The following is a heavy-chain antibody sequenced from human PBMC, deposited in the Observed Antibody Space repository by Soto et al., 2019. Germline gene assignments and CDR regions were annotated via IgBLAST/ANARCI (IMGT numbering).Heavy chain of an antibody. D-gene: IGHD3-10*01. J-gene: IGHJ5*02. CDR1: GDSINGGKLY. CDR2: FYYGSKT. Sequence: HLQLQESGPGLVKPSETLSLTCTVSGDSINGGKLYWGWIRQTPAKGLEWIASFYYGSKTYYNPSCKRRVTISVDTPNNQFSLRLTSVLAADSGVYYCAWSPDDTPHNLRWFRFDPWGQGTRVIVSS. CDR3: AWSPDDTPHNLRWFRFDP. V-gene: IGHV4-39*01.